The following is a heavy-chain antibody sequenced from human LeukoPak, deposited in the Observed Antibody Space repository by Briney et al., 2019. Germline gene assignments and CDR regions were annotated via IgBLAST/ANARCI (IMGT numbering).Heavy chain of an antibody. CDR3: ARDDKAADY. Sequence: GESLKISCKGSGYSFTSYWIGWVRQAPGQGLEWMGIINPSGGSTSYAQKFQGRVTMTRDTSTSTVYMELSSLRSEDTAVYYCARDDKAADYWGQGTLVTVSS. CDR2: INPSGGST. CDR1: GYSFTSYW. D-gene: IGHD3-22*01. J-gene: IGHJ4*02. V-gene: IGHV1-46*01.